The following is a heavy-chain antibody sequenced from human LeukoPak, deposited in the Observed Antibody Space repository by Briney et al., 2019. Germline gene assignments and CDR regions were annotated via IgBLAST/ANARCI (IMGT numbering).Heavy chain of an antibody. Sequence: GGSLRLSCGASGFTFSSNWMSWVRQAPGKGLEWVANIKQDGSEKYYVDSVKGRFTISRDNAKNSLYLQMNSLRAEDTAVYYCARDPYGSGGYYGYWGQGTLVTVSS. J-gene: IGHJ4*02. CDR3: ARDPYGSGGYYGY. D-gene: IGHD3-10*01. V-gene: IGHV3-7*01. CDR2: IKQDGSEK. CDR1: GFTFSSNW.